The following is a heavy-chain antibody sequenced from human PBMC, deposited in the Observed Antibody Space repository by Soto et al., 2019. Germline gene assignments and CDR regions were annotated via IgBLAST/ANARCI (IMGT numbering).Heavy chain of an antibody. V-gene: IGHV1-69*01. CDR1: RVAFSKFI. D-gene: IGHD6-19*01. CDR3: AKVRYSSPMGYYYGMDV. Sequence: QAQLEQSGGEVKKPGSSVKVSCKASRVAFSKFIVTWVRQAPGLGLELVGGIFLYFGTANYEQKFQGRVRITAEESTRTSYMEVNNLRSEATAVYYCAKVRYSSPMGYYYGMDVWGQGTTVTVSS. J-gene: IGHJ6*02. CDR2: IFLYFGTA.